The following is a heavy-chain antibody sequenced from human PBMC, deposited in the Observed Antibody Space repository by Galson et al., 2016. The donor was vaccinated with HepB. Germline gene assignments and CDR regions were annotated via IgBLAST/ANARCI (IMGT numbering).Heavy chain of an antibody. CDR2: ISTSSSAI. D-gene: IGHD3-16*02. Sequence: LRLSCAASGFTFSDYNMNWVRQAPGKGLERVSYISTSSSAIYYADSVKGRFTISRDNAKNSLYLQMNSLRDEDTAVYYCARGSTYVWGSYRIYWGQGTLFTVSS. V-gene: IGHV3-48*02. CDR1: GFTFSDYN. CDR3: ARGSTYVWGSYRIY. J-gene: IGHJ4*02.